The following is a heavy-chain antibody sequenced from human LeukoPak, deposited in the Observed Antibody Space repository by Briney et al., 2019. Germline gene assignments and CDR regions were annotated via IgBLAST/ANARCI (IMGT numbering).Heavy chain of an antibody. CDR3: ARGDFYRYYFDY. V-gene: IGHV4-4*09. CDR1: NGSISSYY. CDR2: IYTSGST. D-gene: IGHD2/OR15-2a*01. J-gene: IGHJ4*02. Sequence: NPSETLSLTCTVSNGSISSYYWSWIRQPPGEGLEWIGYIYTSGSTNYNPSLKSRVTISLDTSNNQFSLKPSSVTAADTAVYYCARGDFYRYYFDYWGQGTLVTVSS.